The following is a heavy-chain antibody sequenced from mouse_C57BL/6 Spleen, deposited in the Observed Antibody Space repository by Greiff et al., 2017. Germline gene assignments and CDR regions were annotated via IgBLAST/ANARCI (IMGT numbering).Heavy chain of an antibody. D-gene: IGHD2-1*01. CDR3: TTYGKGYYLDY. CDR1: GFNIKDYY. V-gene: IGHV14-1*01. Sequence: VQLQQSGAELVRPGASVKLSCTASGFNIKDYYMHWVKQRPEQGLEWIGRIDPEDGDTEYAPKFQGKATMTADTSSNTAYLQRSSLTSEDTAVYYCTTYGKGYYLDYWGQGTTLTVSS. CDR2: IDPEDGDT. J-gene: IGHJ2*01.